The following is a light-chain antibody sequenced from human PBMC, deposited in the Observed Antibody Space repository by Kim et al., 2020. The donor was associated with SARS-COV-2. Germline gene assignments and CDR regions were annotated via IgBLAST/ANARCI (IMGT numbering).Light chain of an antibody. CDR2: GAS. J-gene: IGKJ1*01. V-gene: IGKV3-20*01. CDR1: QTVSSNV. CDR3: QQYGSPAWT. Sequence: SPGERATLSCRASQTVSSNVLAWFQKKPGQAPRILLYGASSRASDIPDRFSGSGSGTDFTLTISRLEPEDFAVYYCQQYGSPAWTFGQGTKVDIK.